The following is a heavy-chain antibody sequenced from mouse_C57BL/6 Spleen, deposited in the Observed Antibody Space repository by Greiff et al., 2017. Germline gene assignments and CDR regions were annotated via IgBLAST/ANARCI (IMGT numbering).Heavy chain of an antibody. V-gene: IGHV1-64*01. D-gene: IGHD2-1*01. CDR3: AREGGDGNSWFAY. Sequence: QVQLQQPGAELVKPGASVKLSCKASGYTFTSYWMHWVKQRPGQGLEWIGMIHPNSGSTNYNEKFKSKATLTVDKSSSTAYMQLSSLTSEDSAVYYCAREGGDGNSWFAYWGQGTLVTVSA. CDR2: IHPNSGST. J-gene: IGHJ3*01. CDR1: GYTFTSYW.